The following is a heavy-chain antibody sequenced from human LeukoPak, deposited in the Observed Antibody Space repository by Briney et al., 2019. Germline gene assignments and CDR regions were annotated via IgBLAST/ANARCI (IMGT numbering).Heavy chain of an antibody. V-gene: IGHV3-66*01. CDR2: IYSGGST. CDR1: GFTVSSYY. Sequence: PGGSLILSCAASGFTVSSYYMSWVRQAPGKGLEWVSVIYSGGSTYFADSVKGRFTISRDNSKNTLYLQMNSLRAEDTAVYYCARGLGSYSYYFDYWGQGTLATVSS. CDR3: ARGLGSYSYYFDY. D-gene: IGHD3-10*01. J-gene: IGHJ4*02.